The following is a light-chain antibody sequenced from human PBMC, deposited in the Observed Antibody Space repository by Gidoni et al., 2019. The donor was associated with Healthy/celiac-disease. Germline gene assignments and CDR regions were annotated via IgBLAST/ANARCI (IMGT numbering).Light chain of an antibody. Sequence: DIQMTQSPSSLSASVGARVTITCRASQGISNYLAWYQQKPGKVPKLLIYAASTLQSGVPSRFSGSGSGTDFTLTISSLQPEDVATYYCQKYNSAPYTFXXXTKLEIK. CDR2: AAS. V-gene: IGKV1-27*01. J-gene: IGKJ2*01. CDR1: QGISNY. CDR3: QKYNSAPYT.